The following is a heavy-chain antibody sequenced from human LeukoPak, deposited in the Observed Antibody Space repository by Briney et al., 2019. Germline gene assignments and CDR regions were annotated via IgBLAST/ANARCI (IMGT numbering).Heavy chain of an antibody. D-gene: IGHD6-19*01. J-gene: IGHJ4*02. Sequence: GGSLRLSCAASGFNFMSYSMNWFRQAPGKGLEWVSAISGSGGSTYYADSVKGRFTISRDNSKNTLYLQMNSLRAEDTAVYYCAKEPLGIAVAGTGWGQGTLVTVSS. CDR3: AKEPLGIAVAGTG. CDR1: GFNFMSYS. V-gene: IGHV3-23*01. CDR2: ISGSGGST.